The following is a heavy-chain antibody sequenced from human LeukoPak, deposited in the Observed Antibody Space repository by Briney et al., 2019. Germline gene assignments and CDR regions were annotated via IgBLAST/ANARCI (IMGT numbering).Heavy chain of an antibody. D-gene: IGHD3-16*01. CDR3: AREVGGSAFDI. CDR1: GFTFSGSA. J-gene: IGHJ3*02. CDR2: IYSGGST. V-gene: IGHV3-53*04. Sequence: GGSLRLSCAASGFTFSGSAMSWVRQAPGEGLEWVSIIYSGGSTYYADSVKGRFTISRHNSKNTLYLQMNSLRAEDTAVYYCAREVGGSAFDIWGQGTMVTVSS.